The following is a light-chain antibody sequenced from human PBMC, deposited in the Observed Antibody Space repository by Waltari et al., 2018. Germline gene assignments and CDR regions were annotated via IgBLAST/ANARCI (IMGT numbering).Light chain of an antibody. CDR1: QSISKY. J-gene: IGKJ1*01. V-gene: IGKV3-20*01. Sequence: EIVLTQSPGTLSLSPGERATVSCRASQSISKYLAWYRLKPGQAPRLLIYDASKRATGIPDRFSASGSGTDFSLTISRLEPEDFAVYYCQHYVRIPVTFGQGTKVEIK. CDR3: QHYVRIPVT. CDR2: DAS.